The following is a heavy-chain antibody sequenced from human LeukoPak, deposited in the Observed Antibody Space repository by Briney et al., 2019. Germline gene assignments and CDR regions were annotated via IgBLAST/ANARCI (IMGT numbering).Heavy chain of an antibody. CDR3: ARQGVGATRERYFDY. J-gene: IGHJ4*02. V-gene: IGHV1-69*05. Sequence: SVKVSCKASGGNFSSYAISWVRQAPGQGLEWMGGIIPIFGTANYAQKFQGRVTITTDESTSTAYMELSSLRSEDTAVYYCARQGVGATRERYFDYWGQGTLVTVSS. CDR1: GGNFSSYA. CDR2: IIPIFGTA. D-gene: IGHD1-26*01.